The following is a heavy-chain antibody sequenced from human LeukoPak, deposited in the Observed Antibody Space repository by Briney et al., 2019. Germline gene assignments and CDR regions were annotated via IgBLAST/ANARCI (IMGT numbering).Heavy chain of an antibody. CDR3: ARGKGIAARLFDY. CDR2: IYYSGST. CDR1: GGSISSYY. Sequence: SETLSLTCTVSGGSISSYYWSWIRRPPGKGLEWIGYIYYSGSTNYNPSLKSRVTISVDTSKNQFSLKLSSMTAADTAVYYCARGKGIAARLFDYWGQGTLVTVSS. V-gene: IGHV4-59*01. D-gene: IGHD6-6*01. J-gene: IGHJ4*02.